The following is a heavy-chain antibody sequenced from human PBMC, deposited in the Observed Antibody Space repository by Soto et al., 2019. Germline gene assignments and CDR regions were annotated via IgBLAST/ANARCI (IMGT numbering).Heavy chain of an antibody. CDR3: ARGMDSDSSGYYLDF. J-gene: IGHJ4*02. Sequence: FLRLSCAASGFTFSTYGIHCVRQAPGKGLEWVAFIQYHGINKDYADSVKGRFTISRDNSRNTLYLQMNSLRAEDTAVYYCARGMDSDSSGYYLDFCGQRALVTVSS. CDR1: GFTFSTYG. D-gene: IGHD3-22*01. V-gene: IGHV3-33*05. CDR2: IQYHGINK.